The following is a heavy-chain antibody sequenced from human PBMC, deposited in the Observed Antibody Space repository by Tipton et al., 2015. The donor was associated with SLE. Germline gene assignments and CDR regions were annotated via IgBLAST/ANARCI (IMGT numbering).Heavy chain of an antibody. CDR3: ARAGDGQNWDLVWYFDV. CDR2: IYYSGNT. J-gene: IGHJ2*01. Sequence: TLSLTCSVSGGSINSGNYYWGWIRQPPGKGLEWIGTIYYSGNTYYNPSLESRVTISVDTTKTQFSLKLTSVTAADTAIYYCARAGDGQNWDLVWYFDVWGRGTLVTVSS. CDR1: GGSINSGNYY. V-gene: IGHV4-39*01. D-gene: IGHD7-27*01.